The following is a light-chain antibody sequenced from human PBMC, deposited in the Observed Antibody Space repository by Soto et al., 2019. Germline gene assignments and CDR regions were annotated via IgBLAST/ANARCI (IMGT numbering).Light chain of an antibody. CDR2: GAS. Sequence: EIVLTQSPGTLSLSPGERATLSCRASQSVSSSYLAWYQQKPGQAPRLLIYGASSRATGIPDRFSGSGSGTDFTLNISRLEHEDFAVYYCQQYGSFPYTFCQGDKLEI. V-gene: IGKV3-20*01. J-gene: IGKJ2*01. CDR1: QSVSSSY. CDR3: QQYGSFPYT.